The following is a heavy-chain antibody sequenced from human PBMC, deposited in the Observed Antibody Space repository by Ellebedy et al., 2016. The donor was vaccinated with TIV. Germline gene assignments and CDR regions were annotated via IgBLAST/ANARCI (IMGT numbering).Heavy chain of an antibody. CDR3: ARIKGGAGIGGI. Sequence: MPSETLSLTCTVSDGSISSSSYYWGWIRQPPGKGLEWIGSIYYSGSTYYNPSLKSRVTISVDTSTNQFSLKLSSVTAADTAVYYCARIKGGAGIGGIWGQGTMVTVSS. J-gene: IGHJ3*02. CDR1: DGSISSSSYY. V-gene: IGHV4-39*01. D-gene: IGHD3-10*01. CDR2: IYYSGST.